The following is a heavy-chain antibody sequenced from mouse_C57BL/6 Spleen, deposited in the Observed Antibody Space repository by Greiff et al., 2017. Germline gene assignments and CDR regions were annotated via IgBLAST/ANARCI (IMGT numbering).Heavy chain of an antibody. CDR3: ARAEDFDVLYYFDY. CDR1: GYTFTNSS. V-gene: IGHV1-26*01. CDR2: INPNIGGT. J-gene: IGHJ2*01. Sequence: EVQLQQSGPELVKPGASVKISCKASGYTFTNSSMNWVKQSPGRGLEWIGDINPNIGGTSYNQKFKGKATLPVDKSSSTAYMELRTLTSEDCAVYYCARAEDFDVLYYFDYWGQGTTLTVSS.